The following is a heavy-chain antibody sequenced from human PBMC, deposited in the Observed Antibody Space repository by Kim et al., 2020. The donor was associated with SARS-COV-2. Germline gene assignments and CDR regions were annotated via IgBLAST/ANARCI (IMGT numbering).Heavy chain of an antibody. CDR3: ARDRGSFRLRYFDWSTPAYFDY. V-gene: IGHV4-38-2*02. CDR2: IYHSGST. D-gene: IGHD3-9*01. Sequence: SETLSLTCTVSGYSISSGYYWGWIRQPPGKGLEWIGSIYHSGSTYYNPSLKSRVNISVDTSKNQFSLKLSSVTAADTAVYYCARDRGSFRLRYFDWSTPAYFDYWGQGTLVTVSS. J-gene: IGHJ4*02. CDR1: GYSISSGYY.